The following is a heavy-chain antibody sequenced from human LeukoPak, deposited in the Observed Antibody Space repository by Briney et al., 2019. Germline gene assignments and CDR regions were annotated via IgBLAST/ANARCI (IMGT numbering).Heavy chain of an antibody. CDR1: GYTFTAYY. V-gene: IGHV1-2*02. Sequence: ASVKVSCKASGYTFTAYYMHWVRQAPGQGLEWMGWINPTTGGTNYAQKFQGRLTMTRDTSISTAFMELSSLRSDDTALYYCARDAGTSSPYFDYWGQGTLVTVSS. J-gene: IGHJ4*02. CDR3: ARDAGTSSPYFDY. CDR2: INPTTGGT. D-gene: IGHD1-26*01.